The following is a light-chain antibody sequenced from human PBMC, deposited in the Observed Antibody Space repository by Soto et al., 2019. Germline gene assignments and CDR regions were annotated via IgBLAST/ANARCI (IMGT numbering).Light chain of an antibody. J-gene: IGKJ4*01. CDR1: KNVNNN. Sequence: EIVMTQSPATLSVSPGERAILSCRASKNVNNNLAWYQQKPGPAPRLLIYGASTSATGIPARVSGSGSGTEFTLSISSLQSEDFAIYYCQQYNNWPPLTFGGGTKVEIK. V-gene: IGKV3-15*01. CDR2: GAS. CDR3: QQYNNWPPLT.